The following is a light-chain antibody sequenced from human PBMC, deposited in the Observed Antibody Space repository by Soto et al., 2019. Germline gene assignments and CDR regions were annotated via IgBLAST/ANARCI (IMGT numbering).Light chain of an antibody. J-gene: IGLJ3*02. CDR3: QSHGSGHWG. CDR1: NSNIGAGYV. Sequence: QSSLTQPPSVSGAPGQRVTISCTGSNSNIGAGYVVNWYQQLPGTAPKVIVHGDTNRPSGVPDRFSGSKSGTSAFLAITGLQAEDEGDYYCQSHGSGHWGVGGGTKVTVL. CDR2: GDT. V-gene: IGLV1-40*01.